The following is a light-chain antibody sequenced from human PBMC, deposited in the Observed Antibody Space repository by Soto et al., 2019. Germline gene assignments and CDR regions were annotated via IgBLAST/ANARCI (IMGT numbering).Light chain of an antibody. CDR1: SSNIESNY. CDR2: RND. J-gene: IGLJ3*02. CDR3: AAWDDSLSALM. V-gene: IGLV1-47*01. Sequence: QSVLTQPPSASGTAGQRVTISCSGSSSNIESNYVYWYQQLPGSAPKLLIYRNDQRPSGVPDRFSGSKSGTSASLAISGLRSEDEADYYCAAWDDSLSALMFGGGTKVTVL.